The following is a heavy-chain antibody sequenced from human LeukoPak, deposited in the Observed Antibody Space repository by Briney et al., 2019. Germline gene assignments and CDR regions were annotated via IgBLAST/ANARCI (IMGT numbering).Heavy chain of an antibody. J-gene: IGHJ4*02. CDR3: ARDRVFVDTAIVSPIQYFDY. D-gene: IGHD5-18*01. CDR1: GYTFASYG. Sequence: ASVKVSCKTSGYTFASYGISWERQAPGQGLEWMGWISAYNGNTNYAQKFQGRVTMTTGTSTSTAYMELRSLRSDDTAVYYCARDRVFVDTAIVSPIQYFDYWGQGTLVTVSS. CDR2: ISAYNGNT. V-gene: IGHV1-18*04.